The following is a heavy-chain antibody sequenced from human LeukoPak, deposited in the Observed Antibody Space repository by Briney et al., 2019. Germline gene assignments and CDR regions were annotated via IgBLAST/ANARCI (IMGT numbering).Heavy chain of an antibody. CDR2: MNPNSGNT. J-gene: IGHJ5*02. D-gene: IGHD3-10*01. CDR3: ARGYYYGSETYWHTNWFDP. V-gene: IGHV1-8*03. CDR1: GYTFTSYD. Sequence: ASVKVSCKASGYTFTSYDINWVRQATGQGLEWMGWMNPNSGNTGYAQKFQGRVTITTDESTSTGYMEMSSLRSEDTAVYYCARGYYYGSETYWHTNWFDPWGQGTPVTVSS.